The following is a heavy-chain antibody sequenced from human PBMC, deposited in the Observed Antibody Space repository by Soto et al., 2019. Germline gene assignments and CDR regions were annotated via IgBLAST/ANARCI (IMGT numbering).Heavy chain of an antibody. J-gene: IGHJ4*02. CDR2: ISGYDGNT. Sequence: GASVRVSCKASGYTFTSFGFSWVRQAPGQGLEWMGWISGYDGNTNYAPKFQGRVTMTRVTMTTDTSTSTAYMELRSLLSDDTAVYYCARSPRISGLDYWGPGTLVTVSS. V-gene: IGHV1-18*01. CDR1: GYTFTSFG. CDR3: ARSPRISGLDY.